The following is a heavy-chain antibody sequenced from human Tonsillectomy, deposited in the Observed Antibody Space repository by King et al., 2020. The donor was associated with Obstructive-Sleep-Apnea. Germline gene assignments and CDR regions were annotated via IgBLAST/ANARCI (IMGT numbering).Heavy chain of an antibody. D-gene: IGHD3-22*01. V-gene: IGHV3-23*04. CDR3: AKAHYYYDSSGYDF. Sequence: VQLVESGGGLVQPGGSLRLSCAASGFTFSSYAMSWVRQAPGKGLEWVSAISGSGGSTYYADSVNGRFTNSRDNSKNRLYLQMNSLRAEDTAVCYCAKAHYYYDSSGYDFWGQGTLVTVSS. CDR1: GFTFSSYA. J-gene: IGHJ4*02. CDR2: ISGSGGST.